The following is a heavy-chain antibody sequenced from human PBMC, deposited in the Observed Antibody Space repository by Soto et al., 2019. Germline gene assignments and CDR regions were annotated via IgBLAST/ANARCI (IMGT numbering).Heavy chain of an antibody. J-gene: IGHJ6*02. CDR2: ISGYNGDT. V-gene: IGHV1-18*01. Sequence: QGHLVQSGAEVKKPGASVKVSCKTSAYTFTRYGISWVRQAPGQGLEWMGWISGYNGDTNYAQNLQDRVTMTIDTSTTTAYMELRSLTSDDTAVYYCAKNGPPPYYYYALGVWGQGTTVTVAS. CDR1: AYTFTRYG. CDR3: AKNGPPPYYYYALGV.